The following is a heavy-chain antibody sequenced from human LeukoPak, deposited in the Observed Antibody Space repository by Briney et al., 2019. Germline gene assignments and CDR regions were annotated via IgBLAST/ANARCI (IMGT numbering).Heavy chain of an antibody. CDR3: ARVGDYGSAPDY. D-gene: IGHD3-10*01. CDR2: IGTAGDT. J-gene: IGHJ4*02. CDR1: GFTFSSYD. V-gene: IGHV3-13*01. Sequence: AGGSLRLSCAASGFTFSSYDMHWVRQATGKGLEWVSAIGTAGDTYYPGSVKGRFTISRENAKNSLYLQMNSLRAGDTAVYYCARVGDYGSAPDYWGQGTLVTVSS.